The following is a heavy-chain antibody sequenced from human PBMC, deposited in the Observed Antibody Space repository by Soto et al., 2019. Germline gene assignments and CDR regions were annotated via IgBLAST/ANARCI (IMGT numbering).Heavy chain of an antibody. Sequence: SETLSLTCTVSGGSISSSSYYWGWIRQPPGKGLEWIGSIYYSGSTYYNPSLKSRVTISVDTSKNQFSLKLSSVTAADTAVYYCARQHAYCSGGSCYEVDFDYWGQGTLVTVSS. CDR2: IYYSGST. CDR1: GGSISSSSYY. D-gene: IGHD2-15*01. V-gene: IGHV4-39*01. CDR3: ARQHAYCSGGSCYEVDFDY. J-gene: IGHJ4*02.